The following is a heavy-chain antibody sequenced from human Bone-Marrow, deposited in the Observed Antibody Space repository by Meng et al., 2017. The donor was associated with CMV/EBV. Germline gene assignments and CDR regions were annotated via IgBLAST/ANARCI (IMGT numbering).Heavy chain of an antibody. CDR2: MDWDDDK. J-gene: IGHJ6*02. D-gene: IGHD2-8*01. CDR1: RFSLSTRGLC. Sequence: SGPTLVKPTQTLTLTCTFFRFSLSTRGLCVSWVRQPPGKALEWLALMDWDDDKYYSTSLKTRLTISKDTSKNQVVLTMTNMDPVDTATYYCARTELGYCTNGVCPYYYYGMDVWGQGTTVTVSS. V-gene: IGHV2-70*20. CDR3: ARTELGYCTNGVCPYYYYGMDV.